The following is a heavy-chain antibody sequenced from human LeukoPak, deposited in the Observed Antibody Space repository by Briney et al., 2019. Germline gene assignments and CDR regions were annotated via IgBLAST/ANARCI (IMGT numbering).Heavy chain of an antibody. Sequence: SQTLSLTCAISGDSVSTNSAAWKWIRQSPSRGLEWLGRTYYKSKWYNDYAASVKSRITINADTSKNQFSLQLNSVTPEDTAVYYCARDRGRYLDLWGRGTVVTVSS. CDR2: TYYKSKWYN. D-gene: IGHD3-10*01. V-gene: IGHV6-1*01. J-gene: IGHJ2*01. CDR3: ARDRGRYLDL. CDR1: GDSVSTNSAA.